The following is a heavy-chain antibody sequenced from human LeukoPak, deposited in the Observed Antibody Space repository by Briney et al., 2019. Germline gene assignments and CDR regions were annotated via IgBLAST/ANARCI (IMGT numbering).Heavy chain of an antibody. V-gene: IGHV3-7*01. CDR2: IKQDGSEK. CDR1: RFTFSDYW. CDR3: ARAGRDGWYDAFDI. J-gene: IGHJ3*02. D-gene: IGHD5-24*01. Sequence: GGSLRLSCAASRFTFSDYWMTWVRQAPGKGLKWVANIKQDGSEKYYVDSVKGRFTISRDNAKNSFYLQMNSLRAEDTAVYYCARAGRDGWYDAFDIWGQGTMVTVSS.